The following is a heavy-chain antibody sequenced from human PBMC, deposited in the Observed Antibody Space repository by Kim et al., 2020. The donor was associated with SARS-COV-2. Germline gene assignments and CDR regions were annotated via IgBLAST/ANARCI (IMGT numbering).Heavy chain of an antibody. D-gene: IGHD4-4*01. CDR2: IYYSGST. Sequence: SETLSLTCTVSGGSISSNSYYWGWIRQPPGKGLEGIGSIYYSGSTYYNPSLKSRVTISVDTSKNHFSLRLSSVTAADTAVYYCARHDGYSNYYWFDPWGQGTLVTVSS. J-gene: IGHJ5*02. V-gene: IGHV4-39*01. CDR3: ARHDGYSNYYWFDP. CDR1: GGSISSNSYY.